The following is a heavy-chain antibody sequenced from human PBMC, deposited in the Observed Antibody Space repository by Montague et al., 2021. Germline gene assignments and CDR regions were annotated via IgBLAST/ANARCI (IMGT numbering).Heavy chain of an antibody. CDR2: MFYGGAT. V-gene: IGHV4-59*08. Sequence: SETLSLTCTVSSGSIFHAHWSWVRQPPGKGLEWLGSMFYGGATSNNPSLKSRVTMSIDTSTNQFSLKLSFVTAAATAVYYCAKQDYFVSGTSYKGFDPWGQGTLVTVSS. J-gene: IGHJ5*02. CDR3: AKQDYFVSGTSYKGFDP. D-gene: IGHD3-10*01. CDR1: SGSIFHAH.